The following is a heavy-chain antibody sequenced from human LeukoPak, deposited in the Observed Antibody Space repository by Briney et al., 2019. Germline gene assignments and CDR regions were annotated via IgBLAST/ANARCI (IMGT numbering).Heavy chain of an antibody. Sequence: SEPLSLTCAVSGGSFSGYYWSWIRQPPGKGLEWIGEINHSGSTNYNPSLKSRVTISVDTSKNQFSLKLSSVTAADTAVYYCAREILGAAAGTNDYWGQGTLVAVSS. CDR2: INHSGST. J-gene: IGHJ4*02. D-gene: IGHD6-13*01. CDR1: GGSFSGYY. CDR3: AREILGAAAGTNDY. V-gene: IGHV4-34*01.